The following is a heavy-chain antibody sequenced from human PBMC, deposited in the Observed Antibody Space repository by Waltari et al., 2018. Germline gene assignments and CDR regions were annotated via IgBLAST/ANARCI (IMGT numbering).Heavy chain of an antibody. J-gene: IGHJ5*02. V-gene: IGHV4-4*07. CDR2: IYTSGGT. D-gene: IGHD5-18*01. CDR1: GGSISSYY. CDR3: AREGARGYSYGSNWFDP. Sequence: QVQLQESGPGLVKPSETLSLTCTVSGGSISSYYWSWIRQPAGKGLEWIGRIYTSGGTNYNPSLKSRVTMSVDTSKNQFSLKRSSVTAADTAVYYCAREGARGYSYGSNWFDPWGQGTLVTVSS.